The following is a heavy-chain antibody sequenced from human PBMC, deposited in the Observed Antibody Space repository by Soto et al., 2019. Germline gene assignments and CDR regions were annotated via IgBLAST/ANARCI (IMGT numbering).Heavy chain of an antibody. Sequence: GGSLRLSCAASGLTFSSYGMHWVRQAPGKGLEWVAVISYDGSNKYYADSVKGRFTISRDNSKNTLYLQMNSLRAEDTAVYYCAKDVSFSSDYDFWSGYYKYYYYGMDVWGQGTTVTVSS. J-gene: IGHJ6*02. V-gene: IGHV3-30*18. CDR3: AKDVSFSSDYDFWSGYYKYYYYGMDV. D-gene: IGHD3-3*01. CDR2: ISYDGSNK. CDR1: GLTFSSYG.